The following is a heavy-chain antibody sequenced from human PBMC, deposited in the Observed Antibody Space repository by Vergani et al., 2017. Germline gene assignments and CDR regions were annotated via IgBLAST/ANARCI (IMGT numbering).Heavy chain of an antibody. CDR1: GCSISSSSYY. J-gene: IGHJ4*02. V-gene: IGHV4-39*01. Sequence: QLQLQESGPGLVKPSETLSLTCTVSGCSISSSSYYWGWIRQPPGKGLEWIGSIYYSGSTYYNPSLKSRVTISVDTSKNQFSLKLSSVTAADTAVYYCARYKGGYENFDYWGQGTLVTVSS. CDR2: IYYSGST. D-gene: IGHD5-12*01. CDR3: ARYKGGYENFDY.